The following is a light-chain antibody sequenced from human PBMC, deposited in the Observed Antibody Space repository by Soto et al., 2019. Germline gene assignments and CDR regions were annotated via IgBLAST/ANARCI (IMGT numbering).Light chain of an antibody. J-gene: IGLJ1*01. V-gene: IGLV1-40*01. CDR2: ANS. CDR1: TSNIGAGYD. CDR3: QSFDSSLSAYV. Sequence: QPVLTQPPSVSGAPGQRVTISCTGSTSNIGAGYDVHWYQHLPGTAPKLLVYANSNRPSGVPDRFSGSKSGTSASLAITGLQAEDEADYYCQSFDSSLSAYVFGTGTKVTVL.